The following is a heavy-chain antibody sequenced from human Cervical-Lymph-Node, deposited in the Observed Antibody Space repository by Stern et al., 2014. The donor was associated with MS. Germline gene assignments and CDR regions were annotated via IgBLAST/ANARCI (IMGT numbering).Heavy chain of an antibody. CDR2: ISSSGGT. CDR1: GGSTSSYY. Sequence: QVQLQESGPGLVKPSETLSLTCTVSGGSTSSYYWSWIRQPPGKGLEWIGYISSSGGTKYNPSLKSRVTISLDTSKNQSSLNLSPVTAADTAVYYCARGYTTSSGRPDYWGQGTLVTVSS. V-gene: IGHV4-59*08. J-gene: IGHJ4*02. CDR3: ARGYTTSSGRPDY. D-gene: IGHD6-6*01.